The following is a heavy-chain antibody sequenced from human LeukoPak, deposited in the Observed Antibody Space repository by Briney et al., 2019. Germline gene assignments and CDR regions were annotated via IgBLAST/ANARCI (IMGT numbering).Heavy chain of an antibody. CDR1: GFTFSDSY. J-gene: IGHJ2*01. D-gene: IGHD1-7*01. Sequence: GGSLRLSCAASGFTFSDSYMSLIRQAPGKGLEWVSYISGSSTFTNFADSVRGRFTISRDNAKNSLYLQMNGLRAEDTAVYYCARGRELLGWYFDLWGRGTLVTVSS. CDR2: ISGSSTFT. V-gene: IGHV3-11*05. CDR3: ARGRELLGWYFDL.